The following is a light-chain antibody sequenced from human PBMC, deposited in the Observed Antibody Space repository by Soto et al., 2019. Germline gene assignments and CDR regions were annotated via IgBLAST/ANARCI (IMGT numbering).Light chain of an antibody. CDR1: QSVSSSY. CDR3: QQDYNLPLT. Sequence: PGERVTLSCRASQSVSSSYLPRYQQKPGQAPRLLIYGASTRATSIPARFSGSGSGTDFTLTISSLQPEDFAVYYCQQDYNLPLTFGGGTKVEIK. V-gene: IGKV3D-7*01. CDR2: GAS. J-gene: IGKJ4*01.